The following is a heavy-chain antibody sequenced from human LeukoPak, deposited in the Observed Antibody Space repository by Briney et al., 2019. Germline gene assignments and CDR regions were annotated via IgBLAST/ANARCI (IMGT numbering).Heavy chain of an antibody. D-gene: IGHD3-10*01. CDR1: GGSISSGDYY. J-gene: IGHJ5*02. V-gene: IGHV4-30-4*01. CDR3: ASLYGSGSYTYNWFDP. CDR2: IYYSGST. Sequence: SETLSLTCTVSGGSISSGDYYWSWIRQPPGKGLEWIGYIYYSGSTYYNPSLKSRVTISVDTSENQFSLKLSSVTAADTAVYYCASLYGSGSYTYNWFDPWGQGTLVTVSS.